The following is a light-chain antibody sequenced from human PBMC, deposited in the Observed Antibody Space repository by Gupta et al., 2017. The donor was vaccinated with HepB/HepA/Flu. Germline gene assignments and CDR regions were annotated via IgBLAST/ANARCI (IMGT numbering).Light chain of an antibody. Sequence: QSVLSQPPSTSGTPGQTVTISCSGSSSNIGSNPVNWYQQLPRAAPRLLIYNNNQRPSGVPDRFSDSKSGTSASLVISGLQSEDEADYYCAAWDDSLNEALFGGGTKLTVL. CDR2: NNN. CDR3: AAWDDSLNEAL. CDR1: SSNIGSNP. J-gene: IGLJ2*01. V-gene: IGLV1-44*01.